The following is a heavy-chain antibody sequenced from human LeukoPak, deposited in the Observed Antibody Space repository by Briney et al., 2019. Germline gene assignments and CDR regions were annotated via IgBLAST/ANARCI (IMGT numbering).Heavy chain of an antibody. V-gene: IGHV4-59*01. Sequence: SETLSLTCTVAGGSISSYYWSWIRQPPGNGLEWNGYIYYSGSTNYNPCLKSRVPISVVTSKNQFSLKTGSVIAADTAVYYCARTTEGYCSSASCFGFSYSYYMDVWGKGTTVTISS. CDR2: IYYSGST. CDR3: ARTTEGYCSSASCFGFSYSYYMDV. J-gene: IGHJ6*03. D-gene: IGHD2-2*01. CDR1: GGSISSYY.